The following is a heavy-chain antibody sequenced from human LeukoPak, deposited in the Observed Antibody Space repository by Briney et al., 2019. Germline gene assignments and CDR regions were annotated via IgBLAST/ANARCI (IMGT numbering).Heavy chain of an antibody. Sequence: SVKVSCKASGGTFSSYAISWVRQAPGQGLEWMGGIIPVFGTANYAQKFQGRVTITADESTSTAYMELSSLRSEDTAVYYCARERYCSGGSCYSLWGQGTLVTVPS. D-gene: IGHD2-15*01. CDR3: ARERYCSGGSCYSL. V-gene: IGHV1-69*13. J-gene: IGHJ4*02. CDR1: GGTFSSYA. CDR2: IIPVFGTA.